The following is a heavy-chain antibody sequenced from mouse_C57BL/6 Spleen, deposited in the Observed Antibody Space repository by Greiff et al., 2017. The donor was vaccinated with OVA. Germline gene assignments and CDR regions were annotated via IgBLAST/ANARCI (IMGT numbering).Heavy chain of an antibody. CDR1: GFSLTSYG. J-gene: IGHJ4*01. V-gene: IGHV2-6*03. Sequence: QVQLKESGPGLVAPSQSLSITCTVSGFSLTSYGVHWVRQPPGKGLEWLGVIWSDGSTTYNSALKSRLSISKDNSKSQVFLKMNSLQTDDTAMYYCARGLRRNYAMDYWGQGTSVTVSS. CDR2: IWSDGST. D-gene: IGHD2-4*01. CDR3: ARGLRRNYAMDY.